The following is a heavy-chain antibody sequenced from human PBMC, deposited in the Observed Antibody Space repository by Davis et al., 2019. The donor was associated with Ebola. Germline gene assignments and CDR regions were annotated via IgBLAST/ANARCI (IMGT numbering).Heavy chain of an antibody. V-gene: IGHV4-39*07. D-gene: IGHD6-13*01. CDR2: ISFTGTT. Sequence: PSETLSLTCTVSGGSISSSSYYWGWIRQPPGKGLEWIGSISFTGTTYYNPSLKSRVTVSVDTSKNQFSLKLSSVTAADTALYYCARSTGSAATGSLFYFDFWGQGTLVTVSS. J-gene: IGHJ4*02. CDR3: ARSTGSAATGSLFYFDF. CDR1: GGSISSSSYY.